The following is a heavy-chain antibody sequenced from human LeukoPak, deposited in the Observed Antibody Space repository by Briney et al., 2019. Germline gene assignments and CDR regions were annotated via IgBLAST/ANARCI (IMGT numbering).Heavy chain of an antibody. Sequence: RPGGSLRLSCAASGFTFSSYGMHWVRQAPGKGLEWVAFIRYDGSNKYYADSVKGRFTISRDNSKNTLYLQMNSLRAEDTAVYYCAKPTIPYSSSWYFPPKFWGQGTLVTVPS. V-gene: IGHV3-30*02. CDR2: IRYDGSNK. CDR3: AKPTIPYSSSWYFPPKF. CDR1: GFTFSSYG. J-gene: IGHJ4*02. D-gene: IGHD6-13*01.